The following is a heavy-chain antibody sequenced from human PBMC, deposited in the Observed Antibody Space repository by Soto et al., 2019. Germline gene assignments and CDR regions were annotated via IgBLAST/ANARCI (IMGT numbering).Heavy chain of an antibody. V-gene: IGHV4-59*01. CDR3: ARVSHIVVVPAVRGAFDI. CDR1: GGSMSGYY. CDR2: IYDSGTS. D-gene: IGHD2-21*02. J-gene: IGHJ3*02. Sequence: QVQLQESGPGLEKASETLSLTCTVSGGSMSGYYWSWIRQPPGKGLEWIGFIYDSGTSNYNPCLKSLGTISIDTSTNQFSPKLTSVTAADTAVYYCARVSHIVVVPAVRGAFDIWGQGTMITVPS.